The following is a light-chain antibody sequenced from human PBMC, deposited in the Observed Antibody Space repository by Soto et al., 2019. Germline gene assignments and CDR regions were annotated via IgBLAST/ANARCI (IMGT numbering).Light chain of an antibody. CDR3: QQYGSSGT. J-gene: IGKJ1*01. Sequence: NQMTQSASDLSGYVGDRVTITCRASQTISSWLAWYQQKPGKAPKLLIYKASTLKSGVPSRFSGSGSGTDFTLTISRLEPEDFAVYYCQQYGSSGTFGQGTKVDIK. CDR1: QTISSW. CDR2: KAS. V-gene: IGKV1-5*03.